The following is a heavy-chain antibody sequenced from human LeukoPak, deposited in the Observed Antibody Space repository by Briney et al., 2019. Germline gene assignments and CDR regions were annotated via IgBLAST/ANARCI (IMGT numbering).Heavy chain of an antibody. Sequence: SGTLSLTCTVSGDPINSLDLWSWVRQPPGKGLEWIGEMYLSGTTHSNPSVKSRVTISIDKSKNQFFLNLSSVTAADTAVYYCAGLVGRYSSGLYYYYFDYWGQGTLVTVSS. CDR2: MYLSGTT. J-gene: IGHJ4*02. CDR1: GDPINSLDL. D-gene: IGHD3-22*01. CDR3: AGLVGRYSSGLYYYYFDY. V-gene: IGHV4-4*02.